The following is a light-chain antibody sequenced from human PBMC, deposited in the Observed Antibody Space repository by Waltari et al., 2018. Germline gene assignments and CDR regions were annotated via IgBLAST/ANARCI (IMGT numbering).Light chain of an antibody. CDR2: VAS. CDR3: QHYENWPHT. Sequence: EIVMTQSQATLSVSPGERATLSCRASQSVDSHVAWYKQEPGQAPRLLIYVASTRATDIPARFSGSGSGTEFTLTISSLQSEDSGVYYCQHYENWPHTFGGGTKVEIK. J-gene: IGKJ4*01. CDR1: QSVDSH. V-gene: IGKV3-15*01.